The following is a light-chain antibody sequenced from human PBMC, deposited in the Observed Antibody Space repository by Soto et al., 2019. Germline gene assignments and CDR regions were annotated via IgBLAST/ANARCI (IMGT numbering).Light chain of an antibody. V-gene: IGLV2-8*01. J-gene: IGLJ1*01. Sequence: QSSLTQPPSSSGSPGQSVTISCTGTSSDVGGYNYVSWYQQHPGKAPKLMIYEVSKRPSGVPDRFSGSKSGNTASLTVSGLQAEDEADYYCSSYAGSNNYVFGTGTNVTAL. CDR1: SSDVGGYNY. CDR2: EVS. CDR3: SSYAGSNNYV.